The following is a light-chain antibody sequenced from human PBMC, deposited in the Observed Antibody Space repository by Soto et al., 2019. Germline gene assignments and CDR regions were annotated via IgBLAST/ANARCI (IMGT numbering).Light chain of an antibody. CDR3: QQRSDWPLT. CDR1: QSVSSY. J-gene: IGKJ4*01. V-gene: IGKV3-11*01. CDR2: DAS. Sequence: EIVLTQSPATLSLSPGERVTLSCRASQSVSSYFAWYQQKPGLAPRLLIYDASTRAAGIPARFSGSGSGTDVTLIISSREPDDFSVYYCQQRSDWPLTFGGGTKVEIK.